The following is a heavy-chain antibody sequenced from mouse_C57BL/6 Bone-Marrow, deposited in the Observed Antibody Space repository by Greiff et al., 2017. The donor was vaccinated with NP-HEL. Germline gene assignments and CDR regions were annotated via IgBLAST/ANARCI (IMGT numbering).Heavy chain of an antibody. Sequence: EVKVVESGGGLVQSGRSLRLSCATSGFTFSDFYMEWVRQAPGKGLEWIAASRNKANDYTTEYSASVKGRFIVSRDTSQSILYLQMNALRAEDTAIYYCARDAHYGSSHWYFDVWGTGTTVTVSS. CDR3: ARDAHYGSSHWYFDV. CDR2: SRNKANDYTT. CDR1: GFTFSDFY. D-gene: IGHD1-1*01. V-gene: IGHV7-1*01. J-gene: IGHJ1*03.